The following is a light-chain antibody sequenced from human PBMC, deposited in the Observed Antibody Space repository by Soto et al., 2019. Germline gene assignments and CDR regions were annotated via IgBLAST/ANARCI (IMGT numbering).Light chain of an antibody. Sequence: PGARATLSCRASQRVSSYLAWYQQKPGQAPRLLIYDASNRATGIPARFSGSGSGTDFTLTISSLEPEDFAVYYCQQRSNWPPFTFGGGTKVEIK. J-gene: IGKJ4*01. CDR1: QRVSSY. CDR3: QQRSNWPPFT. V-gene: IGKV3-11*01. CDR2: DAS.